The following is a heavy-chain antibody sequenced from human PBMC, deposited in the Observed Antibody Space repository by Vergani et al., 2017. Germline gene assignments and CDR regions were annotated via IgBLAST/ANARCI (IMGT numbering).Heavy chain of an antibody. J-gene: IGHJ4*02. CDR2: IYYSGST. CDR1: GGSISSYY. Sequence: QVQLQESGPGLVKPSETLSLTCTVSGGSISSYYWSWIRQPPGKGLEWIGYIYYSGSTNYNPSLKSRVTISVDTSKNQFSLKLSSVTAADTAVYYCARALVTMVRGVIITDYFDYWGQGTLVTVSS. D-gene: IGHD3-10*01. V-gene: IGHV4-59*01. CDR3: ARALVTMVRGVIITDYFDY.